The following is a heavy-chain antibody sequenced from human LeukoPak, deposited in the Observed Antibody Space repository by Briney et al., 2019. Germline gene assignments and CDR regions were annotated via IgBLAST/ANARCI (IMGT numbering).Heavy chain of an antibody. CDR2: IHHSGST. J-gene: IGHJ6*02. CDR3: AKWLLFNRYYYGIDV. V-gene: IGHV4-34*01. CDR1: GGSISGYY. D-gene: IGHD5-24*01. Sequence: PSETLSLTCAVYGGSISGYYWSWIRQPPGKGLEWIAEIHHSGSTNYNPSLRSRVTISVDTSKNQFSLRLSSVNPADTAVYYCAKWLLFNRYYYGIDVWGRGTTVTVSS.